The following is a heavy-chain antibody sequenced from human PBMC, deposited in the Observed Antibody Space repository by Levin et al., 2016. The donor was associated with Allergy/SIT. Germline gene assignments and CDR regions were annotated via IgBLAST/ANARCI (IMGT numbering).Heavy chain of an antibody. Sequence: GGSLRLSCAASGFTFSSYAMSWVRQAPGKGLEWVSAISGSGGSTYYADSVKGRFTISRDNSKNTLYLQMNSLRAEDTAVYYCARDSWYFADTAMVPNYFDYWGQGTLVTVSS. CDR2: ISGSGGST. J-gene: IGHJ4*02. V-gene: IGHV3-23*01. CDR3: ARDSWYFADTAMVPNYFDY. CDR1: GFTFSSYA. D-gene: IGHD5-18*01.